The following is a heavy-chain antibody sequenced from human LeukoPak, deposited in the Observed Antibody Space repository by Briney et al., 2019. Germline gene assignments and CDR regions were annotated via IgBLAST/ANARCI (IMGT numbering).Heavy chain of an antibody. V-gene: IGHV4-4*07. Sequence: SETLSLTCTVSGGSISSYYWSWIRQPAGKGLEWIGRIYTSGSTNYNPSLKSRVTMSVGTSKNQFSLELSSVTAADTAVYYCARVGPIYDYVWGSYTGYYFDYWGQGTLVTVSS. CDR2: IYTSGST. D-gene: IGHD3-16*01. CDR1: GGSISSYY. J-gene: IGHJ4*02. CDR3: ARVGPIYDYVWGSYTGYYFDY.